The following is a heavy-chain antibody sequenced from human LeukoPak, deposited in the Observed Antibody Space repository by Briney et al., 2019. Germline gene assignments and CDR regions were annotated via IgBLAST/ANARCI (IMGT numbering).Heavy chain of an antibody. V-gene: IGHV4-39*07. CDR3: ARDARQWLDPGAFDI. CDR2: IYFTGTT. D-gene: IGHD6-19*01. J-gene: IGHJ3*02. Sequence: SETLSLTCTVSGGSISSSSNYWGWIRQPPGKGLEWIGSIYFTGTTYYNPSLKSRVTISVDTSKNQFSLKLNSVTAADTAVYYCARDARQWLDPGAFDIWGQGTMVTVSS. CDR1: GGSISSSSNY.